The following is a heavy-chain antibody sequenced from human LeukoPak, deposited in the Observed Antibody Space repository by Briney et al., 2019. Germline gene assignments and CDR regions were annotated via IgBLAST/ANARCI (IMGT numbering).Heavy chain of an antibody. CDR2: IYHSGST. V-gene: IGHV4-38-2*02. CDR1: GYSISSGYY. J-gene: IGHJ4*02. CDR3: ARGTGAAGARYYFDY. D-gene: IGHD6-13*01. Sequence: SETLSLTCTVSGYSISSGYYWGWIRQPPGKGLEWIGSIYHSGSTYYNPSLKSRVTISVDTSKNQFSLKLSSVTAADTAVYYCARGTGAAGARYYFDYWGQGTLSPSPQ.